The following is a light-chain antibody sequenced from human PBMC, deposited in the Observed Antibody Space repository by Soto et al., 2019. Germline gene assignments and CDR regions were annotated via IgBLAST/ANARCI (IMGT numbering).Light chain of an antibody. V-gene: IGLV1-40*01. CDR3: QAYDRSLSAVV. CDR2: VNS. J-gene: IGLJ2*01. CDR1: SSNIGAGYD. Sequence: QSVLTQPPSVSGAPGQRVTISCTGRSSNIGAGYDVHWYQQLPGTAPKLLIYVNSNRPSGVPDRFSGSKSGTSASLAINGLQAEDEAYDFCQAYDRSLSAVVFGGGTKLTVL.